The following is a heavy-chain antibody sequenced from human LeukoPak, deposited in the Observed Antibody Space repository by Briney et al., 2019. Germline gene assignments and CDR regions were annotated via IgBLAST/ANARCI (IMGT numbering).Heavy chain of an antibody. CDR1: GGSISSSSYY. Sequence: PSETLSLTCTVSGGSISSSSYYWAWIRQPPGKGLEWIGSIYYSGSTYYNPSLKSRVTISVDTSKNQFSLKLSSVTAADTAVYYCALSGALGNNNFDYWGQGTLVTVSS. D-gene: IGHD3-10*02. CDR2: IYYSGST. V-gene: IGHV4-39*01. CDR3: ALSGALGNNNFDY. J-gene: IGHJ4*02.